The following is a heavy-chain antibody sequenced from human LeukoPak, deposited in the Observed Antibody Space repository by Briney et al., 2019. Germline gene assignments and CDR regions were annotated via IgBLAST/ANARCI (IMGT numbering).Heavy chain of an antibody. CDR2: IYYSGST. CDR1: GGSISSSSYY. J-gene: IGHJ4*02. Sequence: PSETLSLTCTVSGGSISSSSYYWGWIRQPPGKGLEWIGSIYYSGSTYYNPSLKSRVTISVDTSKNQFSLKLSSVTAADTAVYYCARVGNYYDSSGHSNWGQGTLVTVSS. D-gene: IGHD3-22*01. V-gene: IGHV4-39*07. CDR3: ARVGNYYDSSGHSN.